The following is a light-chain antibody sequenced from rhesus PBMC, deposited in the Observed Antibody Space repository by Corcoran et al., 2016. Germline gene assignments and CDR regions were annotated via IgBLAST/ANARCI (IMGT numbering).Light chain of an antibody. Sequence: DIQMTQSPSSLSASVGDRVTITCRASENVNNYLHWYQQKPRKAPKLLIYKASTLQSGVPSRFSGSGSGTDFTLTISSLQPEDFATYYCQHSYGTPFTFGPGTKLDIK. CDR1: ENVNNY. V-gene: IGKV1-74*01. CDR2: KAS. J-gene: IGKJ3*01. CDR3: QHSYGTPFT.